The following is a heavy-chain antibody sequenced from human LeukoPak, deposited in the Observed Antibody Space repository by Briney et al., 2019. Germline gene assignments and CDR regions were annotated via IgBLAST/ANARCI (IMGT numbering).Heavy chain of an antibody. V-gene: IGHV4-59*08. CDR2: IYYSGNT. D-gene: IGHD6-19*01. Sequence: PSETLSLTCTVSGGSISHYFWSWIRQPPGKPLEWIGYIYYSGNTNYNPSLKSRLTISVDTSKDQFPLKLSSVTAADTAVYYCAKTVAGYWYFDLWGRGTLVTVSS. CDR3: AKTVAGYWYFDL. J-gene: IGHJ2*01. CDR1: GGSISHYF.